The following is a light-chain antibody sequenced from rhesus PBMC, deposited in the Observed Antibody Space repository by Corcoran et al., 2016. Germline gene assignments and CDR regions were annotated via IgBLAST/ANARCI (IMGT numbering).Light chain of an antibody. Sequence: DIVMTQSPATLSLSPGERATLSCRASQSVTDNLAWYQQKPGRAPSLLIYGASTRAPGIPDRFSGSGLWKDFTLTNSSLEPEDFAVYYCQQFTNWPLTFGGGTKVEVK. V-gene: IGKV3-42*02. J-gene: IGKJ4*01. CDR1: QSVTDN. CDR2: GAS. CDR3: QQFTNWPLT.